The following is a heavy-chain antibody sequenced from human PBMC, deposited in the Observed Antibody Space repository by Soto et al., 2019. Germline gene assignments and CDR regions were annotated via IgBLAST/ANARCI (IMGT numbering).Heavy chain of an antibody. CDR3: ARRRYSSSWYGVDY. Sequence: QLQLQESGPGLVKPSETLSLTCTVSGGSISSSSYYWGWIRQPPGKGLEWIGSIYYSGSTYYNPSLKSRVTISVDTSKNQFSLKLSSVTAADTAVYYCARRRYSSSWYGVDYWGQGTLVTVSS. D-gene: IGHD6-13*01. CDR2: IYYSGST. CDR1: GGSISSSSYY. J-gene: IGHJ4*02. V-gene: IGHV4-39*01.